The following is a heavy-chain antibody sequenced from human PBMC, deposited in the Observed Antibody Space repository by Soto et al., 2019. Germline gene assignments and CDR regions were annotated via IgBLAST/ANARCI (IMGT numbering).Heavy chain of an antibody. CDR2: ISGSGGST. D-gene: IGHD6-13*01. J-gene: IGHJ5*02. CDR3: AKAESIAAAGVRGWFDP. Sequence: GGSLRLSCAASGFTFSSYAMSWVRQAPGKGLEWVSAISGSGGSTYYADSVKGRFTISRDNSKNTLYLQMNSLRAEDTAVYYCAKAESIAAAGVRGWFDPWGQGTLVTVSS. V-gene: IGHV3-23*01. CDR1: GFTFSSYA.